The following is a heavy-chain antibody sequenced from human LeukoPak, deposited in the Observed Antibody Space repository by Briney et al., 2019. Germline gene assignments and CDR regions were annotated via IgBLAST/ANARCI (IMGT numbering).Heavy chain of an antibody. J-gene: IGHJ5*02. CDR1: GYTFTRYY. V-gene: IGHV1-46*01. CDR2: IHPSSGGT. Sequence: ASVKVSCKSSGYTFTRYYMHGVRQAPGQGLEWMGIIHPSSGGTSYAQKFEGRVTLTRDTSTSTLYMELISLRSEDTAVYYCARDSDTSSLADPWGQG. D-gene: IGHD2-2*01. CDR3: ARDSDTSSLADP.